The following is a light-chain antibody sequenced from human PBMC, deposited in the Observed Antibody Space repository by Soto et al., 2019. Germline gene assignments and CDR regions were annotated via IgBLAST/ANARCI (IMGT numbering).Light chain of an antibody. Sequence: DIVMTQSPLSLPVTPGEPASISCRSSQSLLHSNGYNYLDWYLQKPGQSPQLLIYLGSNRASGVPDRFSGSGSGTDFTLKISRVEAADVGVYYCMQALQTPMYTFGQGTKLEIK. V-gene: IGKV2-28*01. CDR1: QSLLHSNGYNY. CDR3: MQALQTPMYT. CDR2: LGS. J-gene: IGKJ2*01.